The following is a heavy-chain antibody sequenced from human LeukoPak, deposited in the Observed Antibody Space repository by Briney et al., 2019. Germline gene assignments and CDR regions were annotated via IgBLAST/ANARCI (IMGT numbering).Heavy chain of an antibody. CDR2: INHSGST. J-gene: IGHJ4*02. D-gene: IGHD1-26*01. V-gene: IGHV4-34*01. CDR1: GGSFSGYY. CDR3: ARDLSVGAKPDLGFDY. Sequence: SETLSLTCAVYGGSFSGYYWNWIRQPPGKGLEWIGEINHSGSTEYNPSLKSRVTIAVDTSKNQFSLKLSSVTAEDTAVYYCARDLSVGAKPDLGFDYWGQGSLVTVSS.